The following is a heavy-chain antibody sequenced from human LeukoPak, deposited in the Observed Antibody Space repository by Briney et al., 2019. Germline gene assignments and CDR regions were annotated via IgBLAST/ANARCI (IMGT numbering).Heavy chain of an antibody. CDR1: GGTFSSYA. CDR3: ARGYSYGYSDYYYMDV. CDR2: IIPIFGTA. V-gene: IGHV1-69*13. D-gene: IGHD5-18*01. J-gene: IGHJ6*03. Sequence: SVKVSCKASGGTFSSYALSWVRQAPGQGLEWMGGIIPIFGTANYAQKFQGRVTITADESTSTAYMELSSLRSEDTAVYYCARGYSYGYSDYYYMDVWGKGTTVTVSS.